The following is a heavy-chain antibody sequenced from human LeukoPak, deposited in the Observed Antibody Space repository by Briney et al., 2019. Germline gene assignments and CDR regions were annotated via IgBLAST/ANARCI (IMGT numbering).Heavy chain of an antibody. CDR2: IYYSGST. Sequence: PSETLSLTCTVSGGSISSGDYYWSWIRQPPGKGLEWIGFIYYSGSTSYNPSLKSRVTISLHTSKHSFSLKLTSVTAADTTMYYCARGDYYDSSGYYYHWGQGTLVTVSS. V-gene: IGHV4-30-4*08. CDR3: ARGDYYDSSGYYYH. CDR1: GGSISSGDYY. D-gene: IGHD3-22*01. J-gene: IGHJ5*02.